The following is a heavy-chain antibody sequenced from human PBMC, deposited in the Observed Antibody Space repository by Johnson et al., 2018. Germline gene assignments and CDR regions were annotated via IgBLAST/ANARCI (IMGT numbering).Heavy chain of an antibody. CDR1: GFAVSTNY. V-gene: IGHV3-53*01. CDR2: IYSDGST. CDR3: AKEISTNDGFDI. J-gene: IGHJ3*02. Sequence: VQLQESGGGLIQPGGSLRLACAASGFAVSTNYMSWVRQAPGKGLEGASIIYSDGSTHYADSVKGRFTISRDNSRNTLYLQINSLRAEDTAVYYCAKEISTNDGFDIWGRGTMVIVSS. D-gene: IGHD3-3*01.